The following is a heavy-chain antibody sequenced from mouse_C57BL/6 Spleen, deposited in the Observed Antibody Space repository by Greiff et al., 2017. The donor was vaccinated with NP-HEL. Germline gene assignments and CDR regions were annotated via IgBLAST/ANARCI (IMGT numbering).Heavy chain of an antibody. J-gene: IGHJ1*03. Sequence: QVQLQQSGPELVKPGASVKISCKASGYAFSSSWMNWVKQRPGKGLEWIGRIYPGDGDTNYNGKFKGKATLTADKSSSTAYMQLSSLTSEDSAVYFCAREAWYFDVWGTGTTVTVSS. CDR1: GYAFSSSW. CDR3: AREAWYFDV. CDR2: IYPGDGDT. V-gene: IGHV1-82*01.